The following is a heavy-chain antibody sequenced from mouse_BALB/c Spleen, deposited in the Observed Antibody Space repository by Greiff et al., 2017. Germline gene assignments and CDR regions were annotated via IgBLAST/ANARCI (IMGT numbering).Heavy chain of an antibody. CDR1: GFTFSSFG. D-gene: IGHD2-1*01. CDR3: ARTAYGNYDY. CDR2: ISSGSSTI. V-gene: IGHV5-17*02. J-gene: IGHJ2*01. Sequence: DVKLVESGGGLVQPGGSRKLSCAASGFTFSSFGMHWVRQAPEKGLEWVAYISSGSSTIYYADTVKGRFTISRDNPKNTLFLQMTSLRSEDTAMYYCARTAYGNYDYWGQGTTLTVSS.